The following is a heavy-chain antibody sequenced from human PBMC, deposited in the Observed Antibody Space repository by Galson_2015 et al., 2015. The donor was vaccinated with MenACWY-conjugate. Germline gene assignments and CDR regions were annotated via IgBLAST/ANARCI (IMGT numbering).Heavy chain of an antibody. Sequence: SGAEEHKPGESLKISSKGSGYTFTGHRLGWVRQMPGKGVEWMGIIYPGVSDTRYTPSFQGHVTISADKYNNTADLQWGSLEAWDTAMYYCARQGFGSSSLDYWGQGTLVTVSS. D-gene: IGHD6-6*01. V-gene: IGHV5-51*01. CDR3: ARQGFGSSSLDY. CDR1: GYTFTGHR. J-gene: IGHJ4*02. CDR2: IYPGVSDT.